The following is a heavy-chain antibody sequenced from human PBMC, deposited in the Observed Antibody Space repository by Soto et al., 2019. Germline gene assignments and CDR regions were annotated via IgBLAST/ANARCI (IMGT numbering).Heavy chain of an antibody. Sequence: QLQLQESGPGLLRPSETLSLTCTVSGASMTNYYGSWIRQSPRKGLEHIGYVYYSGSTYYSPSLESRATISIDTANNQFSLKLSSLTAADTGIYYCARSGHIFEGVVWGQGILVTVSS. CDR2: VYYSGST. V-gene: IGHV4-59*01. CDR1: GASMTNYY. D-gene: IGHD3-16*01. J-gene: IGHJ4*02. CDR3: ARSGHIFEGVV.